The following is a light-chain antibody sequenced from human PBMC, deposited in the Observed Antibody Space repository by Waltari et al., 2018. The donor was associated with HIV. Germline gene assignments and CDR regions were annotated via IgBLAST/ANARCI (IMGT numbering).Light chain of an antibody. V-gene: IGLV3-1*01. CDR1: KLGDKY. Sequence: SYELTQPPSVSVSPGQTASIPCSGDKLGDKYASWYQQRPGQSPIVVIHQDTKRPSGIPERFSGANSGNTATLTVSGTQAMDEADYYCQAWDSNTLVFGGGTKLTVL. CDR3: QAWDSNTLV. J-gene: IGLJ2*01. CDR2: QDT.